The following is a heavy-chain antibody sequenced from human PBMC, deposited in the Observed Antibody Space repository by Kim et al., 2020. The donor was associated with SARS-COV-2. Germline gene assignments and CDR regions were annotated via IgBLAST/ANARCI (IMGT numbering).Heavy chain of an antibody. CDR3: AKALDGA. D-gene: IGHD1-26*01. J-gene: IGHJ4*02. Sequence: GGSLRLSCAASGFTFSSYGMHWVRQAPGKGLEWVAVIWYDGSNKYYADSVKGRFTMSRDNSKNTLYLQMNSLRAEDTAVYYCAKALDGAWGQGTLVTVSS. V-gene: IGHV3-33*06. CDR1: GFTFSSYG. CDR2: IWYDGSNK.